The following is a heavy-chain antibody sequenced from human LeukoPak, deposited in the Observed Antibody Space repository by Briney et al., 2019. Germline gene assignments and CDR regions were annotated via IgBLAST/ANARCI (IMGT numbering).Heavy chain of an antibody. J-gene: IGHJ1*01. Sequence: PGGSLRLSCAASGFTFSSYWMSWVRQAPGKGLEWVANIKQDGSEKYYVDSVKGRFTIFRDDAKNSLFLQMDSLRVEDTAMYYCVRDFSTVTTAYLHHWGQGTLLTVSS. V-gene: IGHV3-7*03. CDR3: VRDFSTVTTAYLHH. CDR2: IKQDGSEK. CDR1: GFTFSSYW. D-gene: IGHD4-17*01.